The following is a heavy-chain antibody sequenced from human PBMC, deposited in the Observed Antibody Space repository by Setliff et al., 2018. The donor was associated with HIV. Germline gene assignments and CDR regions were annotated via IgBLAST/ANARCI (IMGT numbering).Heavy chain of an antibody. J-gene: IGHJ6*03. V-gene: IGHV4-59*11. CDR1: GGSSSSHY. CDR2: IYYSGST. Sequence: PSETLSLTCTVSGGSSSSHYWSWIRQPPGKGLEWIGYIYYSGSTNYNPSLKSRVTISVDTSKNQFSLKLSSVTAADTAVYYCARGGNYYYYYYMDVWGKGTTVTVS. CDR3: ARGGNYYYYYYMDV.